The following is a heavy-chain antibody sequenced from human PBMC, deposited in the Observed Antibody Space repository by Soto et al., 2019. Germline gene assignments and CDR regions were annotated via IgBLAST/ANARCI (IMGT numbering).Heavy chain of an antibody. CDR1: GGSISSSSYY. CDR2: IYYSGST. V-gene: IGHV4-39*01. CDR3: ARRDFKGGNFDL. Sequence: SETLSLTCTVSGGSISSSSYYWGWVRQPPGKGLEWIGSIYYSGSTYYNPSLKSRVTISVDTSKNQFSLKLSSVTAADTAVYYCARRDFKGGNFDLWGRGTLVTVS. J-gene: IGHJ2*01.